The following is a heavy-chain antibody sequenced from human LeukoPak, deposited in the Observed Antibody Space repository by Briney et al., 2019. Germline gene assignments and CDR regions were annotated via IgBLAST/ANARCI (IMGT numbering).Heavy chain of an antibody. CDR3: ARHVVAAAAYYFDY. D-gene: IGHD6-13*01. V-gene: IGHV4-39*01. J-gene: IGHJ4*02. CDR2: IYYSGST. Sequence: SETLSLTCTVSGGSISSSSCYWGWIRQPPGKGLEWIGSIYYSGSTYYNPSLKSRVTMSVDTSKNQFSLKLSSVTAADTAVYYCARHVVAAAAYYFDYWGQGTLVTVSS. CDR1: GGSISSSSCY.